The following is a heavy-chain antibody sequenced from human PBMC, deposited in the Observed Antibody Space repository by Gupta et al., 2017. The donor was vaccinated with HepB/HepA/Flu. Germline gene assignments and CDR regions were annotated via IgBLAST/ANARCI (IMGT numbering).Heavy chain of an antibody. J-gene: IGHJ5*02. CDR1: GFTFNTYA. V-gene: IGHV3-23*01. Sequence: EVQLLESGGGLVQPGGSLRLSCAASGFTFNTYATSWVRQGPGMGLEWVSTFSGSDGGASYADSVKGRFTVSRDDSKKTLDLQMDSLRAEDTAIYYCANHTTWGYVDPGGQGTLVTVSS. D-gene: IGHD3-16*01. CDR3: ANHTTWGYVDP. CDR2: FSGSDGGA.